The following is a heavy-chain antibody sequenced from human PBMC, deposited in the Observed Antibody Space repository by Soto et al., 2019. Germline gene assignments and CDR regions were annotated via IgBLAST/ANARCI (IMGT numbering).Heavy chain of an antibody. CDR2: IWYDGSNK. Sequence: QVQLVESGGGVVQPGRSLRLSCAASGFTFSSYGMHWVRQAPGKGLEWVAVIWYDGSNKYYADSVKGRFTISRDNSKNTLYLQMNSLRAEDTAVYYGARVQTRYYCGMDVWGQGTTVTVSS. CDR3: ARVQTRYYCGMDV. CDR1: GFTFSSYG. J-gene: IGHJ6*02. V-gene: IGHV3-33*01.